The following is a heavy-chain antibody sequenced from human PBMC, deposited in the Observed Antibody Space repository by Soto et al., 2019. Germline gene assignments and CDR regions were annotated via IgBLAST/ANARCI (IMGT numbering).Heavy chain of an antibody. Sequence: HEHLVQSGAEVKRPGASLKVSCKASGYSFTGYYIHWVRQAPGQGLEWMGWINPDSGATNYAQNFQGRVTLTSDTSISTASMDLTSLTSDETAVYYCARGDYGTGGYPFPYFDYWGQGPLVIVSS. CDR1: GYSFTGYY. CDR2: INPDSGAT. CDR3: ARGDYGTGGYPFPYFDY. V-gene: IGHV1-2*02. J-gene: IGHJ4*02. D-gene: IGHD2-8*02.